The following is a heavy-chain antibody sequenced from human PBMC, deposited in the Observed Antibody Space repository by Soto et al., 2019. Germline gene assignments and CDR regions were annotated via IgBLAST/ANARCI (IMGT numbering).Heavy chain of an antibody. V-gene: IGHV4-31*03. J-gene: IGHJ4*02. CDR2: IYYSGSA. CDR3: ARGYSGSYYAGRYFDY. D-gene: IGHD1-26*01. Sequence: SETLSLTCTVSGGSISSGGYYWSWIRQHPGKGLEWIGYIYYSGSAYYNPSLKSRVTISVDTSKNQFSLKLSSVTAADTAVYYCARGYSGSYYAGRYFDYWGQGTLVTVSS. CDR1: GGSISSGGYY.